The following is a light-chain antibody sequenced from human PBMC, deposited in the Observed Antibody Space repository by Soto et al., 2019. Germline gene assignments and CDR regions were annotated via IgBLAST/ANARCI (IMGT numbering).Light chain of an antibody. V-gene: IGKV1-5*03. CDR2: KAS. CDR1: QTIDSW. CDR3: QQYHSYPGT. J-gene: IGKJ1*01. Sequence: DIQMTQSPSTLSASLGDRVTITCLASQTIDSWLDWYQQRPGKPPNLLIYKASTLESGVPSRFSGSGSGTEFTLTINSLQPDDFATYYCQQYHSYPGTFGQGTKVDI.